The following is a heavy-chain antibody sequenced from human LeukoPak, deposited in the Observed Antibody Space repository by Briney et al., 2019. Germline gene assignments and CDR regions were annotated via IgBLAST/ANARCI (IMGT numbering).Heavy chain of an antibody. CDR2: ISGSGGST. V-gene: IGHV3-23*01. CDR1: GFTFSSYA. Sequence: GGSLRLSCAASGFTFSSYATSWVRQAPGKGLEWVSAISGSGGSTYYADSVKGRFTISRDNSKNTLYLQMNSLRAEDTAVYYCAKDLGSGYGGIFDYWGQGTLVTVSS. D-gene: IGHD5-12*01. CDR3: AKDLGSGYGGIFDY. J-gene: IGHJ4*02.